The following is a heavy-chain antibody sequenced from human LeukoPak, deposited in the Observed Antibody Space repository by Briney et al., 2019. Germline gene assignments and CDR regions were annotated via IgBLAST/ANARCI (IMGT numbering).Heavy chain of an antibody. CDR1: GGSFSGYY. J-gene: IGHJ4*02. CDR3: ARANSIAAHYFFDY. V-gene: IGHV4-34*01. CDR2: INHSGST. Sequence: SETLSLTCAVYGGSFSGYYWSWIRQPPGKGLEWIGEINHSGSTNYNPSLKSRVTISVDTSKNQFSLKLSSVTAADTAVYYCARANSIAAHYFFDYWGQGTLVTVSS. D-gene: IGHD6-6*01.